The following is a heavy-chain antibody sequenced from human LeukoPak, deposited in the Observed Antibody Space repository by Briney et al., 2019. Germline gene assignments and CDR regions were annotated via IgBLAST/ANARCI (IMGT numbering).Heavy chain of an antibody. CDR3: ATNRAEL. J-gene: IGHJ2*01. Sequence: SETLSLTCTVSGGSITNYYWNWIRQPPGKGLEWIGYIYYSGSTNYNPSLKSRVTMSVDMSKNQLFLKLSSVTAADTAVYYCATNRAELWGRGTLVTVSS. CDR1: GGSITNYY. CDR2: IYYSGST. V-gene: IGHV4-59*08. D-gene: IGHD2-2*01.